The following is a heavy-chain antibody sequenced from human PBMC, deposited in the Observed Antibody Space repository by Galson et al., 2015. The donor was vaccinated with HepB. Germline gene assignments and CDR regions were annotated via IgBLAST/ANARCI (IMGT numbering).Heavy chain of an antibody. CDR1: GFTLSNYG. D-gene: IGHD5-24*01. CDR2: ISYDGTYK. CDR3: AKEGPTFVEMATKVYFDY. J-gene: IGHJ4*02. Sequence: SLRLSCAASGFTLSNYGMHWVRQAPGKGLDWVAAISYDGTYKYYADSVKGRFAISRDNSKNTVYLQINSLRAEDTAVYYCAKEGPTFVEMATKVYFDYWGQGTLVTVSS. V-gene: IGHV3-30*18.